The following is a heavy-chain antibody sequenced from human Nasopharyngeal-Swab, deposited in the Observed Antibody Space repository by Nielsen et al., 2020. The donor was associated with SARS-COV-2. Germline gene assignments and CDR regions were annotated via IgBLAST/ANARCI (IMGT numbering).Heavy chain of an antibody. CDR2: ISWDSGNI. CDR1: GFTFDDYA. D-gene: IGHD6-19*01. Sequence: SLKISCAASGFTFDDYAIHWVRQAPGRGLEWVSGISWDSGNIGYADSVKGRFTISRDNSKNTLSLYMNSLRVEDTAVYYCARDPTGYNTGWYFFDDWGQGTLVTVSS. CDR3: ARDPTGYNTGWYFFDD. J-gene: IGHJ4*02. V-gene: IGHV3-9*01.